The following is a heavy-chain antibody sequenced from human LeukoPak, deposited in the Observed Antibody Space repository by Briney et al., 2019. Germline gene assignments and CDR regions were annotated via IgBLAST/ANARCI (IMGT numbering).Heavy chain of an antibody. CDR2: ISWNSGSI. CDR1: GFTFDDYA. D-gene: IGHD3-22*01. Sequence: PGGSLRLSCAASGFTFDDYAMHWVRQAPGKGLEWVSGISWNSGSIGYADSVKGRFTISRDNAKNSLYLQMNSLRAEDTAVYYCARDRGTYYYDSSSHYDAFDIWGQGTMVTVS. CDR3: ARDRGTYYYDSSSHYDAFDI. V-gene: IGHV3-9*01. J-gene: IGHJ3*02.